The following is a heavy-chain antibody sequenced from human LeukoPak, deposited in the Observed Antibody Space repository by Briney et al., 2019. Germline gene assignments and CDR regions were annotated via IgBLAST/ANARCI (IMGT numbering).Heavy chain of an antibody. V-gene: IGHV1-46*01. CDR2: IYPRDGST. J-gene: IGHJ4*02. CDR3: ARDQEGFDY. Sequence: ASVSVSCTASGYTFTSNYIHWVRQAPGQGLEWMGMIYPRDGSTSYAQKFQGRVTVTRDTSTSTVHMELSGLRSEDTAVYYCARDQEGFDYWGQGTLVTVSS. CDR1: GYTFTSNY.